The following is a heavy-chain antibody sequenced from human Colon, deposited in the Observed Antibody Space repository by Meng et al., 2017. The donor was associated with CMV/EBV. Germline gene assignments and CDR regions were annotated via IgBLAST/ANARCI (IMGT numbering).Heavy chain of an antibody. Sequence: CTTPGVSLRIGVYDWTRMRQQQGKGLEGIVCSHYSGGIHYNPSLQGRVATSGDTSKNKFSLSLSSVPAADTAVYYCARGRDAYKVALWGQGTLVTVSS. CDR3: ARGRDAYKVAL. CDR2: SHYSGGI. CDR1: GVSLRIGVYD. V-gene: IGHV4-31*03. D-gene: IGHD1-14*01. J-gene: IGHJ4*02.